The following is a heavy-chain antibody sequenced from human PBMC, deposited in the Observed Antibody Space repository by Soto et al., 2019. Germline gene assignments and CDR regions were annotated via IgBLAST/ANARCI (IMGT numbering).Heavy chain of an antibody. Sequence: ASVKVSCKASGYTFTGYYMHWVRQAPGQGLEWMGWINPNSGGTNYAQKFQGWVTMTRDTSISTAYMELSRLRSDDTAVYYCARGDIVVVPAAKSRDYYYYCMDVWGKGTTVTVSS. V-gene: IGHV1-2*04. CDR3: ARGDIVVVPAAKSRDYYYYCMDV. J-gene: IGHJ6*03. CDR1: GYTFTGYY. CDR2: INPNSGGT. D-gene: IGHD2-2*01.